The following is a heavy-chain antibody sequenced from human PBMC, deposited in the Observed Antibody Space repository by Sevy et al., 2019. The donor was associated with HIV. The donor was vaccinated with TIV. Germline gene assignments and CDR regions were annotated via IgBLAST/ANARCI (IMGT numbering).Heavy chain of an antibody. Sequence: GGSLRLSCAASGFTLSSFAMSWVRQTPGKGLEWVSGLNGSGGSTYYPDSVKGRFTISRDNSKNTLYLQMNSLRAEDTAVYYCAKDTDSGSYLNDAFDIWGQGTMVTVSS. D-gene: IGHD1-26*01. CDR1: GFTLSSFA. CDR3: AKDTDSGSYLNDAFDI. J-gene: IGHJ3*02. V-gene: IGHV3-23*01. CDR2: LNGSGGST.